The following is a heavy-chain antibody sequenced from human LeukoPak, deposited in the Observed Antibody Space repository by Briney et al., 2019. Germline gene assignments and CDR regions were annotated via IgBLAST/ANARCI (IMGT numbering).Heavy chain of an antibody. CDR2: IEGDGIST. D-gene: IGHD3-3*01. V-gene: IGHV3-74*01. CDR1: GFDFSSNW. J-gene: IGHJ4*02. CDR3: AKDHYWSIDY. Sequence: GGSLRLSCAASGFDFSSNWMHWVRHAPGQGLVRVSRIEGDGISTNYADSVKGRFTISRDIAKNTLYLQMNSLRAEDTGVYYCAKDHYWSIDYWGRGTLVTVSS.